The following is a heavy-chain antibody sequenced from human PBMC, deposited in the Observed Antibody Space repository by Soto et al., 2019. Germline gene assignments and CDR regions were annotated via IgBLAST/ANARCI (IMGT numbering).Heavy chain of an antibody. Sequence: VVPQRLSWTASEFNIISYAMHWISQAPGKVLEYVSAISSNGGSTYYADSVKGRVTISRDNSKNTLYLQMSSLRAEDTAVYYCVCSSRLGMDDFDYWGHGTLVTGSS. CDR1: EFNIISYA. CDR2: ISSNGGST. CDR3: VCSSRLGMDDFDY. V-gene: IGHV3-64D*06. J-gene: IGHJ4*01. D-gene: IGHD6-19*01.